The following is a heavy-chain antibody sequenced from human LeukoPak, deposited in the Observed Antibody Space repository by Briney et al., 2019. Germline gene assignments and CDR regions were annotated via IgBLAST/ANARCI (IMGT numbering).Heavy chain of an antibody. CDR1: GYTFTGYY. D-gene: IGHD5-18*01. Sequence: ASVKVSCKASGYTFTGYYMHWVRQAPGLGLEWMGWINPNSGVTDYAQNFQGRVTMTRDTSISTAYVELSRLRSDDTAVYYCARGTGEGYTYGRYYFDYWGQGTLVTVSS. CDR3: ARGTGEGYTYGRYYFDY. V-gene: IGHV1-2*02. J-gene: IGHJ4*02. CDR2: INPNSGVT.